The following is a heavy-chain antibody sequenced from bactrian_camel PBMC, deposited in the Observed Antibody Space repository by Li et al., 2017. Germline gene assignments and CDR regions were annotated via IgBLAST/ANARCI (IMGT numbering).Heavy chain of an antibody. V-gene: IGHV3S55*01. CDR2: IDGDGRT. CDR3: AYSVFYRCPRPESASMYKF. J-gene: IGHJ4*01. Sequence: VQLVESGGGSVQAGNSLSLSCTASGFTYAANCIGWFRQAPGKEREWVAGIDGDGRTTYADSVKGRFTISADNAKNTLDLQMNSLKFEDTAMYYCAYSVFYRCPRPESASMYKFWGQGTQVTVS. D-gene: IGHD3*01. CDR1: GFTYAANC.